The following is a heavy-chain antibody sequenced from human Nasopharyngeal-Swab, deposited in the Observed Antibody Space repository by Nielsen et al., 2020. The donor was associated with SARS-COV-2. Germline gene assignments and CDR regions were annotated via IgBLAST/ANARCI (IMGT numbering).Heavy chain of an antibody. Sequence: SETLSLTCAVYVASFSDYYWSWIRQPPGKGLEWIGEINHSGSTNYNPSLKSRVTMSVDTSKNQFSLKLSSVTAADTAVYYCARDYGAFYYYYGMDAWGQGTTVTVSS. J-gene: IGHJ6*02. V-gene: IGHV4-34*01. CDR2: INHSGST. D-gene: IGHD4-17*01. CDR3: ARDYGAFYYYYGMDA. CDR1: VASFSDYY.